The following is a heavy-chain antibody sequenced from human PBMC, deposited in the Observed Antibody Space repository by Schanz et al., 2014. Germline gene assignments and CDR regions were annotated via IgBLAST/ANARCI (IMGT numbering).Heavy chain of an antibody. D-gene: IGHD1-26*01. Sequence: EVQLLESGGGLVQPGGSLKLSCAASGLIFSNYVMSWVRQAPGKGLEWVSFIYIGGNTYYADSVKGRFTISRDNSKNTVYIQMNSLRAEDTAVYYCARSRSGFYFDYWGQGTLVTVSS. V-gene: IGHV3-66*01. CDR2: IYIGGNT. J-gene: IGHJ4*02. CDR1: GLIFSNYV. CDR3: ARSRSGFYFDY.